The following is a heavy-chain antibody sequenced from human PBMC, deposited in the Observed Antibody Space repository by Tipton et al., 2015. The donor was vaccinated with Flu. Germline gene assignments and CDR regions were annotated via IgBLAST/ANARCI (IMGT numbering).Heavy chain of an antibody. Sequence: GLVKPSETLSLICAVSSGSIRSTNYFCAWIRQPPGKGLELIGSVYPSGTTYYNPSLKSRVTISVDTSKSQFSLKLRSVTAADTAVYYCARLSYYDVDLKNFYFDYWGQGALVTVSS. V-gene: IGHV4-39*01. D-gene: IGHD3-10*02. CDR3: ARLSYYDVDLKNFYFDY. CDR2: VYPSGTT. J-gene: IGHJ4*02. CDR1: SGSIRSTNYF.